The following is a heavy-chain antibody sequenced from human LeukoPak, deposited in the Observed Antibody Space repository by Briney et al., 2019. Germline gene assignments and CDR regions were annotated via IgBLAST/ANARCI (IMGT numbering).Heavy chain of an antibody. CDR1: GGSISSYY. CDR3: ARGKYSAKYGSGSYYNRNGAFDI. D-gene: IGHD3-10*01. J-gene: IGHJ3*02. Sequence: SETLSLTCTVSGGSISSYYWSWLRQPPGKGLEWIGYIYYSGSTNYNPSLKSRVTISVDTSKNQFSLKLSSVTAADTAVYYCARGKYSAKYGSGSYYNRNGAFDIWGQGTMVTVSS. CDR2: IYYSGST. V-gene: IGHV4-59*01.